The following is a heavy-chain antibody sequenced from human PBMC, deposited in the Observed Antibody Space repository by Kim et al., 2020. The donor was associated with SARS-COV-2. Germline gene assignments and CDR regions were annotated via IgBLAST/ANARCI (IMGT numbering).Heavy chain of an antibody. CDR3: ATSPGYCSSTSCSRTYYYYYGMDV. V-gene: IGHV1-24*01. Sequence: ASVKVSCKVSGYTLTELSMHWVRQAPGKGLEWMGGFDPEDGETIYAQKFQGRVTMTEDTSTDTAYMELSSLRSEDTAVYYCATSPGYCSSTSCSRTYYYYYGMDVWGQGTTVTVSS. D-gene: IGHD2-2*01. CDR2: FDPEDGET. J-gene: IGHJ6*02. CDR1: GYTLTELS.